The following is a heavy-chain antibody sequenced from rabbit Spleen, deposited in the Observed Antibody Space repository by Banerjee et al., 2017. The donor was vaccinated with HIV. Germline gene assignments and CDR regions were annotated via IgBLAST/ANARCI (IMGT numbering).Heavy chain of an antibody. V-gene: IGHV1S45*01. CDR1: GFTINGNYW. CDR2: IGGGSGRT. CDR3: ARDFDF. J-gene: IGHJ4*01. Sequence: EQLEESGGGLVKPEGSLTLTCTASGFTINGNYWICWVRQAPGKGLEWIACIGGGSGRTYYASWAKGRFTISKTSSTTVTLQMTSLTAADTATYFCARDFDFWGPGTLVTVS.